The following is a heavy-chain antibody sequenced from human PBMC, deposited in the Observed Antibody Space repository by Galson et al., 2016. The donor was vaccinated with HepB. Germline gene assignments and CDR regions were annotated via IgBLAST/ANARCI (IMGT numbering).Heavy chain of an antibody. CDR1: RFTFSSSA. CDR2: IGSRSSPI. D-gene: IGHD3-22*01. Sequence: SLRLSCAASRFTFSSSALNWVRQAPGKGLEWVSYIGSRSSPIHYADSVKGRFTISRDNAKNSLYLQMNSLRDEDTAVYYCARVDEGYYYLIDYWGQGTLVTVSS. V-gene: IGHV3-48*02. J-gene: IGHJ4*02. CDR3: ARVDEGYYYLIDY.